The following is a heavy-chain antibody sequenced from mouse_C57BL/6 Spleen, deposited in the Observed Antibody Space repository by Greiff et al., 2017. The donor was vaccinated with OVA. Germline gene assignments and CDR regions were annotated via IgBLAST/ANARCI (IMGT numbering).Heavy chain of an antibody. D-gene: IGHD2-2*01. J-gene: IGHJ4*01. CDR2: INPSTGGT. V-gene: IGHV1-42*01. CDR1: GYSFTGYY. Sequence: EVQLQQSGPELVKPGASVKISCKASGYSFTGYYMNWVKQSPEKSLEWIGEINPSTGGTTYNQKFKAKATLTVDKSSSTAYMQLKSLTSEDSAVYYCAKYGYDDAMDYWGQGTSVTVSS. CDR3: AKYGYDDAMDY.